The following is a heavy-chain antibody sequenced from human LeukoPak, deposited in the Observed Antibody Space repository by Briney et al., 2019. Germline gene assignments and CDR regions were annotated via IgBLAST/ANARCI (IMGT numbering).Heavy chain of an antibody. CDR3: ARGRLDYYYMDV. D-gene: IGHD3-9*01. J-gene: IGHJ6*03. CDR1: GGSLSGYF. Sequence: SETLSLPSGVYGGSLSGYFWSWFRRPPGKGLEGMGGIHHTGSTNYKPSLKSRVSISLAMSKNQLSLEMRSVTVADTGVYYCARGRLDYYYMDVWGRGTPVTVSS. V-gene: IGHV4-34*01. CDR2: IHHTGST.